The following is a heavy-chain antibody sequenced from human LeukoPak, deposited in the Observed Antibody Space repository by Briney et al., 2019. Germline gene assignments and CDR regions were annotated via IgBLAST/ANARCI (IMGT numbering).Heavy chain of an antibody. V-gene: IGHV3-21*01. CDR2: ISTSSTYI. CDR3: ARHEPVITLSSYYYGMDV. D-gene: IGHD1-14*01. Sequence: GGSLRLSCAASGFTFSTYWMNWVRQAPGKGLEWVSSISTSSTYIYYADSVKGRFTISRDNAKNSLYLQMNSLRAEDTAVYYCARHEPVITLSSYYYGMDVWGPGTTVTVSS. CDR1: GFTFSTYW. J-gene: IGHJ6*02.